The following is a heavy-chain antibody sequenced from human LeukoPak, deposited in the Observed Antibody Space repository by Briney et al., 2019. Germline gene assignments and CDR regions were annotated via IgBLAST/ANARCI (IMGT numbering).Heavy chain of an antibody. CDR1: GFTFSDHY. J-gene: IGHJ3*02. D-gene: IGHD1-26*01. V-gene: IGHV3-72*01. Sequence: GGSLRLSCAAPGFTFSDHYMDWVRQAPGKGLEWVGRIRNKANRYTTEYAASVKGRFNFSRDDSKNSLYLQMNSLKTEDTAMYYCARTSGSYSGGAFDIWGRGTMVTVSS. CDR3: ARTSGSYSGGAFDI. CDR2: IRNKANRYTT.